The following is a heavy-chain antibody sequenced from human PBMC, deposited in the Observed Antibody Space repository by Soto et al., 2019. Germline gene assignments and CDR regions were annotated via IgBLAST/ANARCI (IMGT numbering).Heavy chain of an antibody. CDR1: GGSISSYY. CDR3: ARRYGVYFDY. D-gene: IGHD4-17*01. J-gene: IGHJ4*02. CDR2: IYYSGST. Sequence: QVQLQESGPGLVKPSETLSLTCTVSGGSISSYYWSWIRQPPGKGLEWIGYIYYSGSTNYNPSLKSRFTTSVDTSKNQFSLKLSSVTAADTAVYYCARRYGVYFDYWGQGTLVTVSS. V-gene: IGHV4-59*08.